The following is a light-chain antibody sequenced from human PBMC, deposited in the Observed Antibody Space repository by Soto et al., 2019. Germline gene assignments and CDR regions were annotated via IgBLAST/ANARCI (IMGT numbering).Light chain of an antibody. Sequence: EIVLTQSPGTLSLSPGERATLSCRASQSVSSSYLAWYQQKPGQAPRVLIHGASSRATGIPDRFSGSGSGTDFTLTISRLEPEDCAVYFCQRYGNPPPNAFGQGNKVEIK. J-gene: IGKJ2*01. CDR3: QRYGNPPPNA. CDR2: GAS. CDR1: QSVSSSY. V-gene: IGKV3-20*01.